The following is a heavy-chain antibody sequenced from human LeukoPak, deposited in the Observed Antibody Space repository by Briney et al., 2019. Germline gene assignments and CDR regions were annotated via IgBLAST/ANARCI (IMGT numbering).Heavy chain of an antibody. Sequence: ASVKVSCKASGYTFTGYYMHWVRQAPGQGLEWMGWINPNSGGTNYAQKFQGRVTMTRDRFISTAYMELSRLRSDDTAVYCCARASGDILTGYSSYFDYWGQGTLVTVSS. D-gene: IGHD3-9*01. V-gene: IGHV1-2*02. CDR3: ARASGDILTGYSSYFDY. CDR1: GYTFTGYY. J-gene: IGHJ4*02. CDR2: INPNSGGT.